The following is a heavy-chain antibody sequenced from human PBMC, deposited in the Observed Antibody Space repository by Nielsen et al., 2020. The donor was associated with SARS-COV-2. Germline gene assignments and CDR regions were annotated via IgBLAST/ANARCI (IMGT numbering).Heavy chain of an antibody. Sequence: ASVKVSCKASGYTFTSYYMHWVRQAPGQGLEWMGIINPSGGSTSYAQKFQGRVTMTRDTSTSTVYMELSSLRSDDTAVYYCATGEATDDAFDIWGQGTMVTVSS. CDR3: ATGEATDDAFDI. D-gene: IGHD7-27*01. V-gene: IGHV1-46*01. CDR1: GYTFTSYY. CDR2: INPSGGST. J-gene: IGHJ3*02.